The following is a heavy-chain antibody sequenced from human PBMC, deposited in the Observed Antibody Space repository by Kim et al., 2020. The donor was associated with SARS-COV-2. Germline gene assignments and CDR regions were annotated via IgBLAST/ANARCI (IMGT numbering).Heavy chain of an antibody. CDR3: ARGVLITIFGVVREFDY. Sequence: SETLSLTCTDSGGSISSYYWSWIRQPPGKGLEWIGYIYYSGSTNYNPSLKSRVTISVDTSKNQFSLKLSSVTAADTAVYYCARGVLITIFGVVREFDYWGQGTLVTVSS. CDR2: IYYSGST. V-gene: IGHV4-59*01. D-gene: IGHD3-3*01. J-gene: IGHJ4*02. CDR1: GGSISSYY.